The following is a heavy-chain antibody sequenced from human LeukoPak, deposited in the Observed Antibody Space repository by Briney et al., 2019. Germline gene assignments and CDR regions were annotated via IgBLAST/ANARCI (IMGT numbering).Heavy chain of an antibody. CDR2: IIPIFGTA. D-gene: IGHD2-15*01. Sequence: ASVKVPCKASGGNFSGYAISWVRQAPGQGLEWMGEIIPIFGTANYAQKFQGRVTITADKSTSTAYMELSSLRSEDTAVYYCATRNKDIVVDDSPVMDVWGKGTTVTVSS. J-gene: IGHJ6*04. CDR3: ATRNKDIVVDDSPVMDV. CDR1: GGNFSGYA. V-gene: IGHV1-69*06.